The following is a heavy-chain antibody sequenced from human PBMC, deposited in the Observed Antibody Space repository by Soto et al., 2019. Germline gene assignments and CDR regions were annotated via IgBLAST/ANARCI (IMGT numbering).Heavy chain of an antibody. CDR2: ISSSSSYI. J-gene: IGHJ6*02. Sequence: GGSLRLSCAASGFTFSSYSMNWVRQAPGKGLEWVSSISSSSSYIYYADSVKGRFTISRDNAKNSLYLQMNSLRAEDTAVYYCARGGTVYATSYYYYGMDVWGQGTTVTVSS. CDR1: GFTFSSYS. CDR3: ARGGTVYATSYYYYGMDV. V-gene: IGHV3-21*01. D-gene: IGHD2-8*01.